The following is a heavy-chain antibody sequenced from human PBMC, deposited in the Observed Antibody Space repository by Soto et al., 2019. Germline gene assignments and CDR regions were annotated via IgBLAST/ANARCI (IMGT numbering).Heavy chain of an antibody. CDR1: GGSISSGGYS. J-gene: IGHJ5*02. V-gene: IGHV4-30-2*02. Sequence: SETLSLTCAVSGGSISSGGYSWSWIRQPPGKGLEWIGYIYHSGSTYYNPSLKSRVTISVDRSKNQFSLKLSSVTAADTAVYYCARPHGGSSGWDNWFDPWGQGTLVTVSS. CDR3: ARPHGGSSGWDNWFDP. CDR2: IYHSGST. D-gene: IGHD6-25*01.